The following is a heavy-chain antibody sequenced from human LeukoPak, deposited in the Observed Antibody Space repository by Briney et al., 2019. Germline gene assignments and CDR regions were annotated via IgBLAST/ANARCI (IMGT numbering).Heavy chain of an antibody. V-gene: IGHV3-48*01. CDR2: ISSSSSTI. CDR1: GFTFSSYS. Sequence: GGSLRLSCAASGFTFSSYSMNWVRQAPGKGLEWVSYISSSSSTIYYADSVKGRFTIPRDKAKNSLYLQMNSLRAEDTAVYYCARVLFDTYDSSGYYYNYWGQGTLVTVSS. J-gene: IGHJ4*02. D-gene: IGHD3-22*01. CDR3: ARVLFDTYDSSGYYYNY.